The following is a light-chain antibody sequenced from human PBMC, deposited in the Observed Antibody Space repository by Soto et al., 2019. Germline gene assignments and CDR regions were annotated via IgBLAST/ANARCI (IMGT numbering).Light chain of an antibody. CDR2: DAS. CDR3: QQYNSYSRWT. Sequence: DIQMTQSPSTLSASVGDRVTITCRASQSISSWLAWYQQKPGKAPKLLIYDASSLESGVPSRFSGSGSGTEFTLTISSLQPDDFATCYCQQYNSYSRWTFGQGTKVEIK. CDR1: QSISSW. V-gene: IGKV1-5*01. J-gene: IGKJ1*01.